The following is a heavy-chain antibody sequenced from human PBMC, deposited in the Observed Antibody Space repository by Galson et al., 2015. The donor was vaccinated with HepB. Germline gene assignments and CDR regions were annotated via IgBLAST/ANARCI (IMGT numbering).Heavy chain of an antibody. CDR3: AREFRPYGFGELYNAFDI. V-gene: IGHV1-69*13. Sequence: SVKVSCKASGGTFSSYAISWVRQAPGQGLEWMGGIIPIFGTANYAQKFQGRVTITADESTSTAYMELSSLRSEDTAVYYCAREFRPYGFGELYNAFDIWGQGTMVTVSS. J-gene: IGHJ3*02. D-gene: IGHD3-10*01. CDR2: IIPIFGTA. CDR1: GGTFSSYA.